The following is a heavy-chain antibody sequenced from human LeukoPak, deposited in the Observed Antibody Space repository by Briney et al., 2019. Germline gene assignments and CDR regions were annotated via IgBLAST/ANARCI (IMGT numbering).Heavy chain of an antibody. V-gene: IGHV4-59*01. CDR3: ARVRLAHFDY. CDR2: IYYSGST. D-gene: IGHD6-19*01. Sequence: PSETLSLTCTVSGGSISSYYWSWIRQPPGKGLEWIGYIYYSGSTNYNPSLKSRVTISVDTSKNQFSLKLSSVTAADTAVYYCARVRLAHFDYWGQGTLVTVSS. CDR1: GGSISSYY. J-gene: IGHJ4*02.